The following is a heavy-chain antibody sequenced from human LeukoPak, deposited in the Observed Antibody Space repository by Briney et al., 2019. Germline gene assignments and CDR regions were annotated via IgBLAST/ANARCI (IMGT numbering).Heavy chain of an antibody. V-gene: IGHV3-48*03. CDR3: ARDPSGVRNMVRGVTTTKNRMPGNHYYMDV. J-gene: IGHJ6*03. D-gene: IGHD3-10*01. CDR2: ISSSGSTI. Sequence: PGGSLRLSCAASGFTFSSYEMNWVRQAPGKGLEWVSYISSSGSTIYYADSVKGRFTISRDNAKNSLYLQMNSLRAEDTAVYYCARDPSGVRNMVRGVTTTKNRMPGNHYYMDVWGKGTTVTISS. CDR1: GFTFSSYE.